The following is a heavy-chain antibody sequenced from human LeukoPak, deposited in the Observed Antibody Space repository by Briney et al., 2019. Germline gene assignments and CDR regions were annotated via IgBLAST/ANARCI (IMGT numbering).Heavy chain of an antibody. J-gene: IGHJ3*02. CDR2: IGPDDAT. CDR3: AKGNLQLGQDACDI. CDR1: GFSLSGNA. Sequence: GGSLRLSCAASGFSLSGNAVSWVRQAPGKRPEWVTGIGPDDATFYPASVRGRFTISRDTSQNTMYLQMNSLRAEDTALYYCAKGNLQLGQDACDIWGQGTMVTVSS. V-gene: IGHV3-23*01. D-gene: IGHD5-18*01.